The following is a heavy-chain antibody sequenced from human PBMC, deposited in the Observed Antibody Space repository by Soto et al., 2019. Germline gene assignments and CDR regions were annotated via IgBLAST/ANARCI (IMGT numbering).Heavy chain of an antibody. Sequence: QVLLQQWGAGLLKPSETLTLTCAVYGGSFSGYYWSWIRQPPGQGLEWIGEINHSPSTNYNPSLKSRVTISVDTSKNQFSLKLSSVTAADTAVYYCARGWYTPMDYWGQGTPVTVSS. D-gene: IGHD2-2*02. J-gene: IGHJ4*02. V-gene: IGHV4-34*01. CDR2: INHSPST. CDR1: GGSFSGYY. CDR3: ARGWYTPMDY.